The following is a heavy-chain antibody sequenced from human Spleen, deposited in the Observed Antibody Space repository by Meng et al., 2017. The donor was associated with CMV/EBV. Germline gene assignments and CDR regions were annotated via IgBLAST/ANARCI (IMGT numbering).Heavy chain of an antibody. CDR3: AKGGGFGDGGMDV. D-gene: IGHD3-10*01. J-gene: IGHJ6*02. CDR1: GFTFSSYS. Sequence: SLKISCAASGFTFSSYSMNWVRQAPGKGLEWVSGIRWDSGSIGYADTVKGRFTISRDNAKNSLYLQMNSLRADDTALYYCAKGGGFGDGGMDVWGQGTTVTVSS. V-gene: IGHV3-9*01. CDR2: IRWDSGSI.